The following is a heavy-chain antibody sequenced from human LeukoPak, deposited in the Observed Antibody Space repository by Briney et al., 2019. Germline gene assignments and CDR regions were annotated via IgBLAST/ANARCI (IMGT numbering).Heavy chain of an antibody. J-gene: IGHJ4*02. CDR1: GFTFSTFW. CDR3: ARHWGSAFDY. D-gene: IGHD7-27*01. CDR2: INQDGSEK. Sequence: RAGGSLRLSCAASGFTFSTFWMSWVRQAPGKGLEWVANINQDGSEKYYVDSVKGRFTISRDNAKNSLYLQMNKLRAEDTAVYYCARHWGSAFDYWGQGTLVTVSS. V-gene: IGHV3-7*01.